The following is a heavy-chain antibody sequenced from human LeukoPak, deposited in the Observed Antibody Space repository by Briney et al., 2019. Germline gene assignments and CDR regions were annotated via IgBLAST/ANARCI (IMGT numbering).Heavy chain of an antibody. Sequence: GGSLRLSCEASGFTFSDYSMTWVRQAPGEGLEWLSYITSTSDTIYYADSVKGRFTISRDNSKNTLYLQMNSLRAEDTAIYYCAKVWSGSYFDHWGQGTLVAVSS. J-gene: IGHJ4*02. D-gene: IGHD1-26*01. CDR1: GFTFSDYS. CDR3: AKVWSGSYFDH. V-gene: IGHV3-48*01. CDR2: ITSTSDTI.